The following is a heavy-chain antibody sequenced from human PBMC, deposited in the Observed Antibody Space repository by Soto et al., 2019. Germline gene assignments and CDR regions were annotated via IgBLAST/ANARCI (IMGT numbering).Heavy chain of an antibody. D-gene: IGHD3-10*01. V-gene: IGHV1-3*01. J-gene: IGHJ4*01. CDR3: ARDLWLGESFRYYFDY. Sequence: ASVKVSCKASGYTFTDLSLHWVRQAPGQRLEWMGWINPASGKTKYSQKFQGRVTITRDTSASTAYMELSSLTSEDTALYYCARDLWLGESFRYYFDYWAQGTLVTVSS. CDR1: GYTFTDLS. CDR2: INPASGKT.